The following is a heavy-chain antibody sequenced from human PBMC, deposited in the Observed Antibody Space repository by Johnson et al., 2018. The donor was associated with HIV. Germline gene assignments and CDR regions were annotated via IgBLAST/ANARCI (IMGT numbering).Heavy chain of an antibody. CDR2: ISYDGSSK. CDR1: GFTFSSYG. D-gene: IGHD3-10*01. Sequence: QVQLVESGGGLVQPGGSLRLSCAASGFTFSSYGMHWVRQAPGKGLEWVAVISYDGSSKYYADSVKGRFTISRDNSKNTLFLQMNGLRVEDTAIYYCAKQYGSGLTGAFDIWGQGTMVTVSS. J-gene: IGHJ3*02. V-gene: IGHV3-30-3*02. CDR3: AKQYGSGLTGAFDI.